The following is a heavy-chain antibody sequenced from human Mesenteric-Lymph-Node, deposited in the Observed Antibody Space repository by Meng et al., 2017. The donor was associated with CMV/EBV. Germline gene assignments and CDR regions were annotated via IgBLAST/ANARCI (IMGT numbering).Heavy chain of an antibody. CDR1: GYTFTTYG. J-gene: IGHJ6*02. V-gene: IGHV1-18*01. Sequence: ASVKVSCKASGYTFTTYGISWVRQAPGQGLEWMGWISADNGNTIYAQKFQGRVTMTTETSTSTGHMELRSLRFDDTAVYYCARVELAVAGKDYGMDVWGQGTTVTVSS. D-gene: IGHD6-19*01. CDR2: ISADNGNT. CDR3: ARVELAVAGKDYGMDV.